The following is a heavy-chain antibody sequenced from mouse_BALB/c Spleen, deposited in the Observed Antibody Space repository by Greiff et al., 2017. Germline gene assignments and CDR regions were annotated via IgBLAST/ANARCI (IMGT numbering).Heavy chain of an antibody. CDR2: IDPENGNT. CDR3: ARGYYGSSYEDN. CDR1: GFNIKDYY. V-gene: IGHV14-1*02. J-gene: IGHJ2*01. D-gene: IGHD1-1*01. Sequence: EVKLMESGAELVRPGALVKLSCKASGFNIKDYYMHWVKQRPEQGLEWIGWIDPENGNTIYDPKFQGKASITADTSSNTAYLQLSSLTSEDTAVYYCARGYYGSSYEDNWGQGTTLTVSS.